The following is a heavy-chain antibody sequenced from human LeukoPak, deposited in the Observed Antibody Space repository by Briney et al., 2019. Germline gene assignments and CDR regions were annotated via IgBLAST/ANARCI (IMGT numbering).Heavy chain of an antibody. Sequence: SETLSLTCAVSGYSISSGYYWGWIRQPPGKGLEWIGEINHSGSTNYNPSLKSRVTISVDTSKKQFSLKLSSVTAADTAVYYCARRPASSSFPFDYWGQGTLVTVSS. J-gene: IGHJ4*02. CDR1: GYSISSGYY. CDR2: INHSGST. V-gene: IGHV4-38-2*01. D-gene: IGHD6-6*01. CDR3: ARRPASSSFPFDY.